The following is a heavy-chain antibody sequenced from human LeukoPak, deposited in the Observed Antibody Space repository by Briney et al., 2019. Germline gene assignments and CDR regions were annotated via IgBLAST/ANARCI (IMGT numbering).Heavy chain of an antibody. Sequence: GESLKISCKGSGSRFTSYWIGWVRQMPGKGLEWMGIIYPGDSDTRYSPSFQGQVTVSADKSISTAYLQWSSLKASDTAMYSCARVNGWYYFDYWGQGTLVTVSS. D-gene: IGHD6-19*01. CDR1: GSRFTSYW. CDR3: ARVNGWYYFDY. V-gene: IGHV5-51*01. CDR2: IYPGDSDT. J-gene: IGHJ4*02.